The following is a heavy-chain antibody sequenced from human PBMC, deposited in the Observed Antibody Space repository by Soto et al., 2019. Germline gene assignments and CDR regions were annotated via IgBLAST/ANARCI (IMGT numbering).Heavy chain of an antibody. CDR3: AKPLATPSAGSSPDY. Sequence: PGGSLRLSCAASGFTFSSYAMSWVRQAPGKGLEWVSAISGSGSSTYYADSVKGRFTISRDNSKNTLYLQMNSLRAEDTAVYYCAKPLATPSAGSSPDYWGQGTLVTVAS. V-gene: IGHV3-23*01. CDR1: GFTFSSYA. D-gene: IGHD6-13*01. J-gene: IGHJ4*02. CDR2: ISGSGSST.